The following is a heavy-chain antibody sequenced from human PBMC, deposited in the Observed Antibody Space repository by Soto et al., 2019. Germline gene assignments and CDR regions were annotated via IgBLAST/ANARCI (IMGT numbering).Heavy chain of an antibody. CDR2: IYYSGST. Sequence: SETLSLTCTVSGGSISSGGYYWSWIRQHPGKGLEWIGYIYYSGSTYYNPSLKSRVTISVDTSKNQFSLKLSSVTAADTAVYYCARSMVRGVSRSPFDYWGQGTLVTVSS. V-gene: IGHV4-31*03. CDR3: ARSMVRGVSRSPFDY. D-gene: IGHD3-10*01. J-gene: IGHJ4*02. CDR1: GGSISSGGYY.